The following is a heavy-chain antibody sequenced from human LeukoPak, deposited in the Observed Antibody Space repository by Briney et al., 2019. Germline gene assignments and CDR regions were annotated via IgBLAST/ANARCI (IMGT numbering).Heavy chain of an antibody. J-gene: IGHJ4*02. Sequence: SETLSLTCTVSGGSISSTGYYWSWIRQPPGKGLEWIGEINHSGSTNYNPSLKSRVTISVDTSKNQFSLKLSSVTAADTAVYYCAGGLNWYYNYWGQGTLVTVSS. CDR1: GGSISSTGYY. CDR3: AGGLNWYYNY. CDR2: INHSGST. D-gene: IGHD1-7*01. V-gene: IGHV4-39*07.